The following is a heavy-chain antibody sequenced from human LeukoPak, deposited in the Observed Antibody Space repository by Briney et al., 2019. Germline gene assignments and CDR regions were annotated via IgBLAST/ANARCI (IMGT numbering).Heavy chain of an antibody. Sequence: SETLSLTCTVSGYSISSGYYWGWIRQPPGKGLEWIGSIYYSGSTYYNPSLKSRVTISVDTSKNQFSLKLSSVTAADTAVYYCVGYFDWLLYPYYFDYWGQGTLVTVSS. CDR3: VGYFDWLLYPYYFDY. V-gene: IGHV4-38-2*02. J-gene: IGHJ4*02. D-gene: IGHD3-9*01. CDR1: GYSISSGYY. CDR2: IYYSGST.